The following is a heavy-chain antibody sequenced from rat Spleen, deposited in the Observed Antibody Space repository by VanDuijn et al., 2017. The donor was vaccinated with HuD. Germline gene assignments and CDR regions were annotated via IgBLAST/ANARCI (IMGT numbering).Heavy chain of an antibody. CDR3: ARNRYNYDWYFDF. CDR1: GLSLTNNS. D-gene: IGHD1-5*01. Sequence: QVQLKESGPGLVQPSQTLSLTCTVSGLSLTNNSVSWIRQPPGKGREWMGVMWTNGGTDYNSAINSRLSISRDTSKSQVFLKMNSRQTEDTAMYFCARNRYNYDWYFDFWGPGTMVTVSS. V-gene: IGHV2-47*01. J-gene: IGHJ1*01. CDR2: MWTNGGT.